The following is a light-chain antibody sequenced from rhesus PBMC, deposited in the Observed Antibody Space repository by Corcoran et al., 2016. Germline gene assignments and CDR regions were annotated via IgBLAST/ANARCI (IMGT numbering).Light chain of an antibody. J-gene: IGKJ4*01. CDR3: LQSSNWLT. CDR2: GAA. CDR1: QRVSSY. Sequence: EIVMTQSPATLAVSPGERATFSCRASQRVSSYLAWYQQKPWQAPRLLIFGAASRTTGIPDRFSGGGSGTEFTLPISRLEPGDVGVYFCLQSSNWLTFCGGAKVELE. V-gene: IGKV3-24*03.